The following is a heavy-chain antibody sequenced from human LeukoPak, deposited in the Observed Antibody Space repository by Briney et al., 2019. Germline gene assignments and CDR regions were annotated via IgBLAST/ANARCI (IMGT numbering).Heavy chain of an antibody. CDR2: VYYSGST. D-gene: IGHD4-17*01. Sequence: PSETLSLTCTVSGGSISSSGYYWGWIRQPPGKGLEWIGNVYYSGSTYYNPSLKSRVTISVDTSKNQFSLKLSSVTAADTAVYYCARHEYGAKWFDPWGQGTLVTVSS. J-gene: IGHJ5*02. V-gene: IGHV4-39*01. CDR1: GGSISSSGYY. CDR3: ARHEYGAKWFDP.